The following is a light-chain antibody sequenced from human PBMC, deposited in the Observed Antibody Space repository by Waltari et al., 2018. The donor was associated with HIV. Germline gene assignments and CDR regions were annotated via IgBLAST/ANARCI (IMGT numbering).Light chain of an antibody. CDR3: HQYGSSPFT. CDR2: AAS. Sequence: EVVLTQSPGVLSLSPGETATLSCRASQSLSSSYLAWYQQKAGQAPRLLIYAASNRATGIPDRFTGRESGTDFTLTIRRLEPADSAVYYCHQYGSSPFTFGGGTKVEIK. J-gene: IGKJ4*01. V-gene: IGKV3-20*01. CDR1: QSLSSSY.